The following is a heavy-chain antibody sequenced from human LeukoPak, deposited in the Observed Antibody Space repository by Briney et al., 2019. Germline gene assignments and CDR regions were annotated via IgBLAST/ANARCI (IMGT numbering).Heavy chain of an antibody. CDR1: GGSFSGYY. CDR2: INHSGST. Sequence: SETLSLTCAVYGGSFSGYYWSWIRQPPGKGLEWIGEINHSGSTNYNLSLKSRVTISVDTSKNQFSLKLSSVTAADTAVYYCARGKYYGSGSSTFDYWGQGTLVTVSS. J-gene: IGHJ4*02. CDR3: ARGKYYGSGSSTFDY. D-gene: IGHD3-10*01. V-gene: IGHV4-34*01.